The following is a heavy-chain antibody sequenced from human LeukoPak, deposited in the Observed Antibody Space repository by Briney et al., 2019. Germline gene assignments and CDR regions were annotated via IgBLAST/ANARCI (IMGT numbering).Heavy chain of an antibody. J-gene: IGHJ3*02. CDR3: AGGSGSYMGDAFGI. D-gene: IGHD1-26*01. CDR2: IKQDGSEK. Sequence: GGSLRLSCAASGFTFSDYYMSWIRQAPGKGLEWVANIKQDGSEKYYVDSVKGRFTISRDNAKNSLYLQMNSLRAEDTAVYYCAGGSGSYMGDAFGIWGQGTMVTVSS. CDR1: GFTFSDYY. V-gene: IGHV3-7*01.